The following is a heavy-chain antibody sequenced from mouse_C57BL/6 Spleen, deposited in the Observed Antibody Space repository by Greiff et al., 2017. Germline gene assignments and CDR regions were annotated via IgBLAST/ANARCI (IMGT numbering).Heavy chain of an antibody. Sequence: EVNLVESGGGLVQPGGSLKLSCAASGFTFSDYYMYWVRQTPEKRLEWVAYISNGGGSTYYPDTVKGRFTISRDNAKNTLYLQMSRLKSEDTAMYYCARQGGNYEFAYWGQGTLVTVSA. CDR3: ARQGGNYEFAY. CDR1: GFTFSDYY. V-gene: IGHV5-12*01. CDR2: ISNGGGST. D-gene: IGHD2-1*01. J-gene: IGHJ3*01.